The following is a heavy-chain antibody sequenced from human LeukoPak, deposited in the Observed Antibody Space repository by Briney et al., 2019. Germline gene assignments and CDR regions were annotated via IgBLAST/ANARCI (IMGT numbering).Heavy chain of an antibody. D-gene: IGHD3/OR15-3a*01. Sequence: GGSLRLSCAASGFTFSSYAMHWVRQAPGKGLEWVAVISYDGSNKYYADSVKGRFTISRDNSKNTLYLQMNSLRAEDTAVYYCAKGTSSLGDYWGQGTLVTVSS. J-gene: IGHJ4*02. CDR1: GFTFSSYA. CDR2: ISYDGSNK. CDR3: AKGTSSLGDY. V-gene: IGHV3-30-3*01.